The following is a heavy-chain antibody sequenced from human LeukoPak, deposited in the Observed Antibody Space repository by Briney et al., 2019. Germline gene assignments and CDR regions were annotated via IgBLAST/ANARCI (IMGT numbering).Heavy chain of an antibody. Sequence: PGGSLRLSCAASGFTFSSYWMSWVRQAPGKGLEWVSNIKQDGSEKYYVDSVKGRFTISRDNAKNSLYLQMNSLRAEGTAVYYCARAGPDLQLPLYYFDYWGQGTLVTVSS. CDR2: IKQDGSEK. D-gene: IGHD4-23*01. V-gene: IGHV3-7*01. J-gene: IGHJ4*02. CDR1: GFTFSSYW. CDR3: ARAGPDLQLPLYYFDY.